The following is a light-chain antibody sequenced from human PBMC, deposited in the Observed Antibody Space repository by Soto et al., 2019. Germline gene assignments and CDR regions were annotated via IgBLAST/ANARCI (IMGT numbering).Light chain of an antibody. J-gene: IGKJ4*01. V-gene: IGKV3-15*01. CDR3: QQYTNWPLT. Sequence: EIVMTQSPATLSVSPGGRAALSCRASQSVSSNLAWYQQKPGQAPRLLVYGASTRATGIPARFSGSGSGTEFTLTISSLQSEDFAVYYCQQYTNWPLTFGGGAKVEI. CDR1: QSVSSN. CDR2: GAS.